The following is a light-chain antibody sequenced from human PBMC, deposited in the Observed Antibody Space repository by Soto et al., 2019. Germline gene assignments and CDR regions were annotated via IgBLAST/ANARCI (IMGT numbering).Light chain of an antibody. CDR1: QSVSSTY. J-gene: IGKJ1*01. Sequence: EILLTQSPGTLSLSPGERATLSCRASQSVSSTYLSWYQLKPGQAPRPLIYGASTRATGIPDRFSGSGSGTDFTLTISRLEPEDFAVYYCQQYGFSFRAFGQGTKV. CDR3: QQYGFSFRA. CDR2: GAS. V-gene: IGKV3-20*01.